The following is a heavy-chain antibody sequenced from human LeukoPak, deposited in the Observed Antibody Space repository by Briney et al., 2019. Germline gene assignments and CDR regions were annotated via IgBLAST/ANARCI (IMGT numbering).Heavy chain of an antibody. Sequence: SETLSLTCTVSGGSISSGSYYWSWIRQPAGKGLEWIGRIYTSGSTNYNPSLKSRVTISVDTSQKQFSLRLTSVTAADTAVYYCARGRYLTTSGGAAAGFLDYWGQGSLVTVSS. CDR2: IYTSGST. CDR3: ARGRYLTTSGGAAAGFLDY. CDR1: GGSISSGSYY. V-gene: IGHV4-61*02. J-gene: IGHJ4*02. D-gene: IGHD6-13*01.